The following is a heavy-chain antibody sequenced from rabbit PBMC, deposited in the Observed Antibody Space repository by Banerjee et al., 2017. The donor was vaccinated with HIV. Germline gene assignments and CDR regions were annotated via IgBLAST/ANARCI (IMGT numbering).Heavy chain of an antibody. J-gene: IGHJ6*01. CDR3: ARDLDDVIGWNFGW. CDR1: GFTISSSYW. V-gene: IGHV1S45*01. D-gene: IGHD4-1*01. Sequence: QEQLEESGGDLVKPEGSLTLTCTASGFTISSSYWICWVRQAPGKGLEWIACIYGGSSDSTYSATWAKGRFTISKTSSTTVTLQMTSLTAADTATYFCARDLDDVIGWNFGWWGPGTLVTVS. CDR2: IYGGSSDST.